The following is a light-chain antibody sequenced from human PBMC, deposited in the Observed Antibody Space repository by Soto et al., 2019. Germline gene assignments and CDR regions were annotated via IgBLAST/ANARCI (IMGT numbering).Light chain of an antibody. CDR2: EVS. Sequence: DIVMTQSPLSLSVTPGQPASISCKSGQSLLHTDGQTYLQWYLQKPGQPPQLLIYEVSNRFSGVPDRFSGSGSVTDFTLKISRVEAEDVGVYYCMHSIEVPRTFGPGTRVDMK. V-gene: IGKV2D-29*01. J-gene: IGKJ3*01. CDR3: MHSIEVPRT. CDR1: QSLLHTDGQTY.